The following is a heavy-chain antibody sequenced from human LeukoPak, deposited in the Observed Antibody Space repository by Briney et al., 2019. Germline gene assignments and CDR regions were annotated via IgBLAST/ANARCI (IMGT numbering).Heavy chain of an antibody. D-gene: IGHD4-17*01. Sequence: SETLSLTCTVSGGSISSYYWSWIRQPAGKGLEWIGRIYPSGSTNYNPSLKSRVTMSADTSKNQFSLKLSSVTAADTAVYYCARGGADYGDYGVDYWGQGTLVTVS. CDR3: ARGGADYGDYGVDY. CDR1: GGSISSYY. J-gene: IGHJ4*02. CDR2: IYPSGST. V-gene: IGHV4-4*07.